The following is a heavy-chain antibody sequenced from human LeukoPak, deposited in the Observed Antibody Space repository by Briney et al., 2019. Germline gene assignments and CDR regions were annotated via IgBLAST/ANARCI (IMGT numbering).Heavy chain of an antibody. D-gene: IGHD6-13*01. CDR1: GGPFSSYY. J-gene: IGHJ4*02. CDR3: ARALIAAAGTYFDY. Sequence: SETLPLTCAVYGGPFSSYYWGWIPQPPGKGLEWIGSIYYSGSTYYNPSLKSRVTISVDTSKNQFSLKLSSVPAADTAVYYCARALIAAAGTYFDYWGQGTLVTVSS. V-gene: IGHV4-39*07. CDR2: IYYSGST.